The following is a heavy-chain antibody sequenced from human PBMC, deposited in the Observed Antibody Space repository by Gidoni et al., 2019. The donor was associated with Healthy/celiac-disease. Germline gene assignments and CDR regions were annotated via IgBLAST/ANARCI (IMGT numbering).Heavy chain of an antibody. Sequence: EVQLVESGGGLIQPVRSVRLPCAAAGFTVSSNYMSWVRQAPGKGLEWVSVIYSGGSTYYADSVKGRFTISRDNSKNTLYLQMNSLRAEDTAVYYCARLSYGDYQFDYWGQGTLVTVSS. V-gene: IGHV3-53*01. D-gene: IGHD4-17*01. CDR3: ARLSYGDYQFDY. J-gene: IGHJ4*02. CDR2: IYSGGST. CDR1: GFTVSSNY.